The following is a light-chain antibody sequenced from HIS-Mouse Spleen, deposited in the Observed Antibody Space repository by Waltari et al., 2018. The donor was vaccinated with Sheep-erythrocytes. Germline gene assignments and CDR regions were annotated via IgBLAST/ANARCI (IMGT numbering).Light chain of an antibody. V-gene: IGKV1-13*02. CDR1: QGISSA. CDR2: DAS. J-gene: IGKJ3*01. Sequence: AIQLIQSPSSMSASVGDRVTITCRASQGISSALAWYQQKPGKAPKLLIYDASSLESGVPSRFSGSGSGTDFTLTISSLQPEDFATYYCQQFNSYPFTFGPGTKVDIK. CDR3: QQFNSYPFT.